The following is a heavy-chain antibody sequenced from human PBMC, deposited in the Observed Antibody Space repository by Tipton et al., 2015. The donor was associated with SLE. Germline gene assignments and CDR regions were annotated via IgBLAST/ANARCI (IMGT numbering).Heavy chain of an antibody. CDR1: GGSISSSSYY. J-gene: IGHJ5*02. V-gene: IGHV4-39*07. D-gene: IGHD2-8*02. CDR3: AKCTGGTKWFDP. CDR2: IYYSGST. Sequence: TLSLTCTVSGGSISSSSYYWGWIRQPPGKGLEWIGSIYYSGSTYYNPSLKSRGTISVDTSKNQFSLKLSSVTAADTAVYYCAKCTGGTKWFDPWGQGTLVTVSS.